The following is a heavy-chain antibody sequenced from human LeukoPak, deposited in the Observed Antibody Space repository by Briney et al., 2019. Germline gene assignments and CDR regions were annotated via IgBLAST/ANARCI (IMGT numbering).Heavy chain of an antibody. CDR1: GYTFTSYG. CDR3: ARARKQRGYSYGWYCFDY. D-gene: IGHD5-18*01. CDR2: ISAYNGNT. J-gene: IGHJ4*02. Sequence: ASVKVSCKASGYTFTSYGISWVRQAPGQGLEWMGWISAYNGNTSYAQKLQGRVTMTTDTSTSTAYMELRSLRSDDTAVYYCARARKQRGYSYGWYCFDYWGQGTLVTVSS. V-gene: IGHV1-18*01.